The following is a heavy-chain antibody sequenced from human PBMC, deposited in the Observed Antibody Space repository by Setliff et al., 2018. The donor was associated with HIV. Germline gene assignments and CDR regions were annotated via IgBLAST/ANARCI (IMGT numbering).Heavy chain of an antibody. Sequence: ASVKVSCKASGYTFTNYGISWVRQAPGQGLEWMGWISTYNGNRNYAQKLQGRVTMTTDTSTTTAYMEVRSLRSDDTAVYYCAGSDTFGGVIVRRALGYFDYWGQGTLVTVSS. J-gene: IGHJ4*02. CDR1: GYTFTNYG. CDR2: ISTYNGNR. CDR3: AGSDTFGGVIVRRALGYFDY. V-gene: IGHV1-18*01. D-gene: IGHD3-16*02.